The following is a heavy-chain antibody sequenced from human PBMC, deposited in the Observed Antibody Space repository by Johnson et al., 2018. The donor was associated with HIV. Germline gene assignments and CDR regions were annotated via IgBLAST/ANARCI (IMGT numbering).Heavy chain of an antibody. CDR1: GFTFSSYG. Sequence: QVQLVESGGGVVQPGRSLRLSCAASGFTFSSYGMHWVRQAPGKGLEWVAVIWYDGSNKYYADSVKGRFTISRDNSKNTLDLQMNSLRAEDTAVYYCARGDSSGWYRYAFDIWGQGTMVTVSS. V-gene: IGHV3-30*19. J-gene: IGHJ3*02. CDR2: IWYDGSNK. D-gene: IGHD6-19*01. CDR3: ARGDSSGWYRYAFDI.